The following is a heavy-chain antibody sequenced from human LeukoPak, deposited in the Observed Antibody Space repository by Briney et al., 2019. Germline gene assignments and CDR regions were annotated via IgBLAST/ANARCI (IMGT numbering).Heavy chain of an antibody. CDR1: GYTFTSYV. CDR2: INAGNGNT. Sequence: ASVKVSCKASGYTFTSYVMYWVRQAPGQRLEWMGWINAGNGNTKYSQKFQGRVTIARDTSASTAYMELRSLRSDDTAVYYCGIRGYSYGSIDYWGQGTLVTVSS. V-gene: IGHV1-3*01. J-gene: IGHJ4*02. D-gene: IGHD5-18*01. CDR3: GIRGYSYGSIDY.